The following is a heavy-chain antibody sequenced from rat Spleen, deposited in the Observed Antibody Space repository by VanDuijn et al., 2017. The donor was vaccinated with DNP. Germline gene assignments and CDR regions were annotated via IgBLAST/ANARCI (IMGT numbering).Heavy chain of an antibody. V-gene: IGHV5-7*01. CDR1: TFHLPHYT. Sequence: QLLAPGAGLVPSGRPSQLSGPAPTFHLPHYTLPWFLQPPKKGLEWVATITYDRSTTYYRDSVKGRFTVSRDNAENTLYLQMDSLRSEDTATYYCARHYYGYNYLDYWGQGVMVTVSS. CDR2: ITYDRSTT. D-gene: IGHD1-9*01. J-gene: IGHJ2*01. CDR3: ARHYYGYNYLDY.